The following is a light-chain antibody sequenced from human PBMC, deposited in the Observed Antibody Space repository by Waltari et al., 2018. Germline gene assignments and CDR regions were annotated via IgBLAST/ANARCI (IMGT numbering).Light chain of an antibody. CDR3: MQGTHWPWT. J-gene: IGKJ1*01. CDR2: KVS. V-gene: IGKV2-30*02. CDR1: QSLVHSDGNTY. Sequence: DVVMTQSPLSLPVTLGQPASISCRSRQSLVHSDGNTYLNWFHQRPGQSPRRLIYKVSNRDSGVPDRFSGSGSGTDFTLKISRVEAEDFAVYYCMQGTHWPWTFGQGTKVEIK.